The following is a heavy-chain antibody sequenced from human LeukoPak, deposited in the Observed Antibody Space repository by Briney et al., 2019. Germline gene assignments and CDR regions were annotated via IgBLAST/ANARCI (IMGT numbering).Heavy chain of an antibody. CDR1: GFTFRNYG. V-gene: IGHV3-23*01. D-gene: IGHD4/OR15-4a*01. CDR3: AKGPLTRFDY. J-gene: IGHJ4*02. Sequence: GGTLRLSCAASGFTFRNYGMSWVRQAPGKGLEWVSAINGNGDSTYYADSVKGRFTISRDNSKNTLYLQVNSLRAEDTAVYYCAKGPLTRFDYWGQGTLVTVSS. CDR2: INGNGDST.